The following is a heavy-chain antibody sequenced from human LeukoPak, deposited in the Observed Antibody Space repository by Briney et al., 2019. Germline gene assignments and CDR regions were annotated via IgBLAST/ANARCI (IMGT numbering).Heavy chain of an antibody. V-gene: IGHV4-61*02. Sequence: SGTLSLTSTDAGGSISSGTYDWTWVRQPALKGLEWIGRFYTSGSTNYNPSLKSRVTISLDTSRNQFSLKLISVTAADTAVYYCARGYSGYDGADYWGQGTLVTVSS. CDR1: GGSISSGTYD. CDR3: ARGYSGYDGADY. J-gene: IGHJ4*02. CDR2: FYTSGST. D-gene: IGHD5-12*01.